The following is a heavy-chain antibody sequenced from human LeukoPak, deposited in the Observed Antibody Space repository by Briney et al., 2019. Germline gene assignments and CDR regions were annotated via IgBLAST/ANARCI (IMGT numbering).Heavy chain of an antibody. D-gene: IGHD2-2*01. CDR1: GYTFTSYY. CDR3: ARDLRCCSSTSCYEGTNDAFDI. Sequence: GASVKVSCKASGYTFTSYYMHWVRRAPGQGLEWMGIINPSGGSTSYAQKFQGRVTMTRDTSTSTVYMELSSLRSEDTAVYYCARDLRCCSSTSCYEGTNDAFDIWGQGTMVTVSS. J-gene: IGHJ3*02. V-gene: IGHV1-46*03. CDR2: INPSGGST.